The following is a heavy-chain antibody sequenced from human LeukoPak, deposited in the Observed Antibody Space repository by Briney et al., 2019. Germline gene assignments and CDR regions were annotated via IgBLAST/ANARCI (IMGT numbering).Heavy chain of an antibody. CDR1: GFTFSGST. V-gene: IGHV3-73*01. CDR3: TGQPNYCDYPN. CDR2: IRNKANSYAT. D-gene: IGHD4-17*01. Sequence: GGSLRLSCAASGFTFSGSTMHRVRQASARGLEWVGRIRNKANSYATAYVESVKGRFTISRDDSKNTVYLQMNSLKTEDTAVYYCTGQPNYCDYPNWGQGTLVTVSS. J-gene: IGHJ4*02.